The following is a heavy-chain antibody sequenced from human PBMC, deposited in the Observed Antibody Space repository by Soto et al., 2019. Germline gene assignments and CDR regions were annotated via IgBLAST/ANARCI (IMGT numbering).Heavy chain of an antibody. V-gene: IGHV4-31*03. Sequence: SETLSLTCTVSGGSISSSSYYWGWIRQPPGKGLEWIGYIYYSGSTYYNPSLKSRVTISVDTSKNQFSLKLSSVTAADTAVYYCASLTYYYGSGSHRGYYYGMDVWGQGTTVTVSS. D-gene: IGHD3-10*01. CDR1: GGSISSSSYY. J-gene: IGHJ6*02. CDR3: ASLTYYYGSGSHRGYYYGMDV. CDR2: IYYSGST.